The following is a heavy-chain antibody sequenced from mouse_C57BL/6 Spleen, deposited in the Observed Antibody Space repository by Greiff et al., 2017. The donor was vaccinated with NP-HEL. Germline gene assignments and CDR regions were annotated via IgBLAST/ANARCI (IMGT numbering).Heavy chain of an antibody. CDR3: ARGDDGYYSSYAMDY. J-gene: IGHJ4*01. CDR1: GYAFSSSW. Sequence: QVQLQQSGPELVKPGASVKISCKASGYAFSSSWMNWVKQRPGKGLEWIGRIYPGDGDNNYTGKFKGKATLTADKSSSTAYMQLSSLTSEDSAVYFCARGDDGYYSSYAMDYWGQGTSVTVSS. V-gene: IGHV1-82*01. D-gene: IGHD2-3*01. CDR2: IYPGDGDN.